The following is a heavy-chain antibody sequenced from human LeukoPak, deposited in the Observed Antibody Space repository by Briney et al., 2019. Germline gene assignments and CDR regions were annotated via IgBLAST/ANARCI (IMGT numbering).Heavy chain of an antibody. CDR1: GGSIRSGDYY. J-gene: IGHJ5*02. V-gene: IGHV4-30-4*08. CDR3: ARDPRFCSTTNCPYGPNP. CDR2: IYYSGTT. D-gene: IGHD2-2*01. Sequence: PSQTLSLTCIVSGGSIRSGDYYWSWIRQPPGEGLEWIGFIYYSGTTSYNPSLKSRVTISIDTSKNQFSMKLTSVTAADTAVYYCARDPRFCSTTNCPYGPNPWGQGTLVTVSS.